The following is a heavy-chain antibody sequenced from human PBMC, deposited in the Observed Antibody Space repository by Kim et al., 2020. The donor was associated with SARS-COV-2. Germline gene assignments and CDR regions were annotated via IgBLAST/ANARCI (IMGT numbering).Heavy chain of an antibody. J-gene: IGHJ4*02. CDR2: INSDGSTT. D-gene: IGHD6-19*01. CDR3: VRGVTVAGVTPIGY. CDR1: GFTFSSYW. V-gene: IGHV3-74*01. Sequence: GGSLRLSCAASGFTFSSYWMHWVRQAPGKGLVWVSRINSDGSTTHYADSVKGRFTISRDNAKNTLYLQMNSLRAEDTAIYYCVRGVTVAGVTPIGYWGQG.